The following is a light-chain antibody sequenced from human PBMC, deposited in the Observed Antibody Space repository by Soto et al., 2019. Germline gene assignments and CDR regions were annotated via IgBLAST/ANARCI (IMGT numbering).Light chain of an antibody. CDR3: QQFHNWPRT. J-gene: IGKJ1*01. V-gene: IGKV3-15*01. CDR2: GTS. Sequence: EIVLTQSPGTLSLSPGERATLSCRASQSVASNLAWYKQKPGQAPRLLIYGTSTRATGVPARFSGSGSGTEFTLTITSLKSEDFAVYYCQQFHNWPRTFGQGTKVDIK. CDR1: QSVASN.